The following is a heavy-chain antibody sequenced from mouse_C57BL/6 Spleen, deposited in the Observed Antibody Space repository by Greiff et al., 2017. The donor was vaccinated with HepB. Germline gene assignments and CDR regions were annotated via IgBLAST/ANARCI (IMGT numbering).Heavy chain of an antibody. J-gene: IGHJ4*01. CDR3: VRGYYGSPMDY. V-gene: IGHV1-55*01. CDR1: GYTFPCYC. CDR2: IYPGSVST. Sequence: QVQLQQPGAVLVKPGSSVFLSCIASGYTFPCYCFSWVHQRPGHGLAWIGDIYPGSVSTNYNEKFKSKATLTVDTSSSTAYMQLSSLTSEDSAVYYCVRGYYGSPMDYWGQGTSVTVSS. D-gene: IGHD1-1*01.